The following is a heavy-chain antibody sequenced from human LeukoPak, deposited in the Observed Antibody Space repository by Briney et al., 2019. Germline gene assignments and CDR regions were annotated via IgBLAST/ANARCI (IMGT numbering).Heavy chain of an antibody. V-gene: IGHV3-48*04. Sequence: GGSLRLSCAASGFTFSSYIMNWVRQAPGKGLEWVSYISSSSSTIYYADSVKGRFTLSRDNAKNSLYLQMNSLRAEDTAVYYCASTGRYCTNTSCSNYFHYWGQGTLVTVSS. D-gene: IGHD2-2*01. CDR1: GFTFSSYI. CDR3: ASTGRYCTNTSCSNYFHY. CDR2: ISSSSSTI. J-gene: IGHJ4*02.